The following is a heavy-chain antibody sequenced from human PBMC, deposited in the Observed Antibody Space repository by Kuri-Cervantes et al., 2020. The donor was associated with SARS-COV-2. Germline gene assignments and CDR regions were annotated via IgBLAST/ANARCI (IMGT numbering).Heavy chain of an antibody. V-gene: IGHV3-21*01. J-gene: IGHJ4*02. CDR2: ISSSSSYI. CDR1: GFTFSSYS. CDR3: ARDSGPWRYCSSTSGYNYFDY. Sequence: GESLKISCAASGFTFSSYSMSWVRQAPGKGLEWVSSISSSSSYIYYADSVKGRFTISRDNAKNSLYLQMNSLRAEDTAVYYCARDSGPWRYCSSTSGYNYFDYWGQGTLVTVSS. D-gene: IGHD2-2*02.